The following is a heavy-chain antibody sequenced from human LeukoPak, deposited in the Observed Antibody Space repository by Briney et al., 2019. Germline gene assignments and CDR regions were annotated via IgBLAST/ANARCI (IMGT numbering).Heavy chain of an antibody. J-gene: IGHJ6*02. D-gene: IGHD3-9*01. CDR2: IYYSGST. Sequence: SETLSLTCAVYGGSFSGYYWSWIRQHPGKGLEWIGYIYYSGSTYYNPSLKSRVTISVDTSKNQFSLKLSSVTAADTAVYYCARASSFDWSLHYYYYGMDVWGQGTTVTVSS. CDR3: ARASSFDWSLHYYYYGMDV. CDR1: GGSFSGYY. V-gene: IGHV4-31*11.